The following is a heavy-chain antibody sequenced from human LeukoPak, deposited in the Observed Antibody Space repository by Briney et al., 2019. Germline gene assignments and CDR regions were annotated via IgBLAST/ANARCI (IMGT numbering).Heavy chain of an antibody. CDR2: IYPGYSDT. V-gene: IGHV5-51*01. CDR1: GYSFTKFW. CDR3: ARPPYYDFWNGYYPDY. D-gene: IGHD3-3*01. Sequence: GESLKISCKGSGYSFTKFWIGWVRQMPGKGLGWMGIIYPGYSDTSYNPSFQSHVNLLVDTSINTAYLQWSSLKASDTAMYYCARPPYYDFWNGYYPDYWGQGTLVTVSS. J-gene: IGHJ4*02.